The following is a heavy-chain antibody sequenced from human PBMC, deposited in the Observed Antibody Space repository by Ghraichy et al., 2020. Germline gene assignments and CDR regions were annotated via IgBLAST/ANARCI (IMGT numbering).Heavy chain of an antibody. CDR1: GFTFSSYS. D-gene: IGHD3-10*01. CDR2: ISSSSSTI. V-gene: IGHV3-48*02. CDR3: ARDRITMVREDSYYYYMDV. J-gene: IGHJ6*03. Sequence: GGSLRLSCAASGFTFSSYSMNWVRQAPGKGLEWVSYISSSSSTIYYADSVKGRFTISRDNAKNSLYLQMNSLRDEDTAVYYCARDRITMVREDSYYYYMDVWGKGTTVTVSS.